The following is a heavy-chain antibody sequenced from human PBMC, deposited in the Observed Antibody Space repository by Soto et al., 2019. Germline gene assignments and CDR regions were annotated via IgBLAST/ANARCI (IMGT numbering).Heavy chain of an antibody. D-gene: IGHD3-10*01. CDR1: GGTFSSYG. J-gene: IGHJ6*02. CDR3: AREDYCSGLPGASYHGMDV. V-gene: IGHV1-69*01. CDR2: IIPGLNVT. Sequence: QVQLVQSGAEVKTPGSSVTVSCKPSGGTFSSYGVSWVKQAPGQGLEWMGGIIPGLNVTTYAQKFQGRVTLIADEYVTTVYMQLNSLGPEDTALYDCAREDYCSGLPGASYHGMDVWGHGTTVTVSS.